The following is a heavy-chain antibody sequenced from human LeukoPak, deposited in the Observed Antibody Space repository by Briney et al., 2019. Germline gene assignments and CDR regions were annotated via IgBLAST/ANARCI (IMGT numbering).Heavy chain of an antibody. CDR1: GFTFSSYS. D-gene: IGHD1-1*01. Sequence: GGSLRLSCAASGFTFSSYSMNWVRQAPGKGLEWVSSISSSSSYIYYADSVKGRFTISRDNSKNTLYLQMNSLRAEDTAVYYCARAKLDTPYYYYYMDVWGKGTTVTVSS. V-gene: IGHV3-21*01. J-gene: IGHJ6*03. CDR2: ISSSSSYI. CDR3: ARAKLDTPYYYYYMDV.